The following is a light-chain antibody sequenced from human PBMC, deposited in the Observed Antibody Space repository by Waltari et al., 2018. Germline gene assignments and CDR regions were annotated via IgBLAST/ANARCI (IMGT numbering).Light chain of an antibody. J-gene: IGLJ2*01. Sequence: HSALTHPPSASGSPGQSVTISSTGTGTDVGGYNCVSCYQKHPGKAPKLMISEVTKRPSGVPDRFSGSKSGNTASLTISGLQPEDEAHYYCSSYAGNHVAFGGGTRLTVL. CDR3: SSYAGNHVA. CDR1: GTDVGGYNC. V-gene: IGLV2-8*01. CDR2: EVT.